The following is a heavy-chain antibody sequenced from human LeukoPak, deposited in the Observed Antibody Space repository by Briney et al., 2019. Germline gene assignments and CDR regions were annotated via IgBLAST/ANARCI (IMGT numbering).Heavy chain of an antibody. J-gene: IGHJ4*02. CDR2: IYPGDSDT. CDR1: GYSFTNYW. D-gene: IGHD6-6*01. V-gene: IGHV5-51*01. CDR3: ARWLGHSSSSFYYFDY. Sequence: GESLKISCKGSGYSFTNYWIGWVRQMPGKGLEWMGIIYPGDSDTRYSPSFQGQVTISADTYINTAHLQWSSLKASDTAVYYCARWLGHSSSSFYYFDYWGQGTLVTASS.